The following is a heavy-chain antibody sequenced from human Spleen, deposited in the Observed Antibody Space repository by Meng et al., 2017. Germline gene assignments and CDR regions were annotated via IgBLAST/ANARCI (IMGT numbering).Heavy chain of an antibody. D-gene: IGHD2-2*01. CDR1: GASISSYY. CDR3: ARVEYQLLEFDP. J-gene: IGHJ5*02. V-gene: IGHV4-59*08. Sequence: QVQLQESGPGLVKPSETLSLTCTVSGASISSYYWSWIRQPPGKGLEWIGYIYYSGTTYYKPSLKSRVIISVDTSKNQFSLKLSSVTAADTAMYFCARVEYQLLEFDPWGQGILVTVSS. CDR2: IYYSGTT.